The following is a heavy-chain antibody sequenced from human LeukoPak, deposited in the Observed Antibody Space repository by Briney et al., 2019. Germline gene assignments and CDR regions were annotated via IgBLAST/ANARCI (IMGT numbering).Heavy chain of an antibody. CDR1: GFTFSSYG. CDR3: AKALVERAVAAKERGFDY. J-gene: IGHJ4*02. D-gene: IGHD6-19*01. CDR2: IRYDGSNK. V-gene: IGHV3-30*02. Sequence: PGGSLRLSCAASGFTFSSYGMPWVRQAPGKGLEWVAFIRYDGSNKYYADSVKGRFTISRDNSKNTLYLQMNSLRAEDTAVYYCAKALVERAVAAKERGFDYWGQGTLVTVSS.